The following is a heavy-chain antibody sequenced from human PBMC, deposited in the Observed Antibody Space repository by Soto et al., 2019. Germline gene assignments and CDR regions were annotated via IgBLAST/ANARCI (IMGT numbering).Heavy chain of an antibody. V-gene: IGHV1-69*13. D-gene: IGHD2-2*01. Sequence: ASVKASCKASGGPFSSYAISWVRQAPGQGLEWMGGIIPIFGTANYAQKFQGRVTITADESTSTAYMEQSSLRSESTAVYYCARATPSVVPAATPANYYYNCIGGCRRRTRSAVSS. J-gene: IGHJ6*04. CDR3: ARATPSVVPAATPANYYYNCIGG. CDR1: GGPFSSYA. CDR2: IIPIFGTA.